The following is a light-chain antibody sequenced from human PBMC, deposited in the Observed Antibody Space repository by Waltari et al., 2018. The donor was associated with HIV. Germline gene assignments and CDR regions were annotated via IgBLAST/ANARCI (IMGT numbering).Light chain of an antibody. CDR3: QQYNDWPLT. V-gene: IGKV3-15*01. J-gene: IGKJ4*01. Sequence: EGVRTQSPATMAVSTGEGASPPCKASQGVGSNLAWHQQKPGPAPRLLVYGASTRATGIPARFSGSGAGTEFTLTISSLQSEDFAVYYCQQYNDWPLTFGGGTKVEIK. CDR1: QGVGSN. CDR2: GAS.